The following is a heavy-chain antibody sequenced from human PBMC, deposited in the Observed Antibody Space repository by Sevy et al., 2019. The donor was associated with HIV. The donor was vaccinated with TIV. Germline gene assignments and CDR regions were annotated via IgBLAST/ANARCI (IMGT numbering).Heavy chain of an antibody. CDR3: AGGLVLEESWYGMDV. CDR2: IYSDGNR. V-gene: IGHV3-53*01. CDR1: GFIVSSNY. D-gene: IGHD3-16*01. Sequence: GGSLRLSCAASGFIVSSNYMTWVRQAPGKGLEWVSVIYSDGNRHYADSLKGRFIISRDNSKNTVYLQMNRLRVEDTAVYYCAGGLVLEESWYGMDVWGQGTTVNVSS. J-gene: IGHJ6*02.